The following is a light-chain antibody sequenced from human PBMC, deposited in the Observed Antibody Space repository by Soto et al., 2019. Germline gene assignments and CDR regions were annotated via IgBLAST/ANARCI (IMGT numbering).Light chain of an antibody. Sequence: EIVMTQSPATLSVSPGGRATLSCRASQSISDTLAWYQQKPGQAPRLLIHGASNRASGIPDRFSGSGSGTDFTLTISSLEPEDFAVYYCQQRQHWPPITFGQGTRLEIK. V-gene: IGKV3D-15*01. CDR1: QSISDT. CDR3: QQRQHWPPIT. CDR2: GAS. J-gene: IGKJ5*01.